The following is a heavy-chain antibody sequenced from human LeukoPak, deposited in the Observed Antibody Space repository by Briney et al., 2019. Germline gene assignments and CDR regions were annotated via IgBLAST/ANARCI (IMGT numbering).Heavy chain of an antibody. J-gene: IGHJ5*02. V-gene: IGHV1-69*06. Sequence: SVKVSCKASGGTFSSYAISWVRQAPGQGLEWMGGIIPIFGTANYAQKFQGRVTITADKSTSTAYMELSSLRSEDTAVYYCASCREDGSGSLFLGWFDPWGQGTLVTVPS. D-gene: IGHD3-10*01. CDR2: IIPIFGTA. CDR1: GGTFSSYA. CDR3: ASCREDGSGSLFLGWFDP.